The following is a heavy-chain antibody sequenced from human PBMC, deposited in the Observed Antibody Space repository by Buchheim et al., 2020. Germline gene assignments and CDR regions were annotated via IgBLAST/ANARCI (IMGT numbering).Heavy chain of an antibody. CDR2: ISYDGSNK. Sequence: QVQLVESGGGVVQPGRSLRLSCAASGFTFSSYAMHWVRQAPGKGLEWVAVISYDGSNKYYADSVKGRFTISRDNSKNTLYLQMNSLRAEDTAVYYCARVSSGYYYSYGMDVWGQGTT. D-gene: IGHD3-22*01. CDR3: ARVSSGYYYSYGMDV. V-gene: IGHV3-30-3*01. J-gene: IGHJ6*02. CDR1: GFTFSSYA.